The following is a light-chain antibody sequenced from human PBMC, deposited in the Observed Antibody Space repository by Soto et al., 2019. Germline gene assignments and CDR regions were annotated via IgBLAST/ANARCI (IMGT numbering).Light chain of an antibody. Sequence: DIQMTQSPSSLSASVGDRVTITCRASQSISSYLNWYQQKPGKAPTLLIYAASSLQSGVPSRFSASGSGTDFTLTISSLQPEDFATYYCKQSYSTPPLTFGGGTKVEIK. CDR3: KQSYSTPPLT. J-gene: IGKJ4*01. CDR2: AAS. V-gene: IGKV1-39*01. CDR1: QSISSY.